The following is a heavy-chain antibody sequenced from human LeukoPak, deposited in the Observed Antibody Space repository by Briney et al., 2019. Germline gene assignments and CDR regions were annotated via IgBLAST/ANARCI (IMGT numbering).Heavy chain of an antibody. CDR1: GYTFTSYD. D-gene: IGHD5-18*01. Sequence: ASVKVSCKASGYTFTSYDINWVRQATGQGLEWMGWMNPNSGNTGYAQKFQGRVTMTRITSISTAYMELSSLRSEDTAVYYCARDLRVLGGDTAMSSLRDYYGMDVWGQGTTVTVSS. J-gene: IGHJ6*02. CDR2: MNPNSGNT. V-gene: IGHV1-8*01. CDR3: ARDLRVLGGDTAMSSLRDYYGMDV.